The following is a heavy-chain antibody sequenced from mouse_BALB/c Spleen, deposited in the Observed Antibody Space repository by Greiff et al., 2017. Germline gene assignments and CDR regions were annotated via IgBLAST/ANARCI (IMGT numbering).Heavy chain of an antibody. Sequence: EVKLMESGPGLVKPSQSLSLTCTVTGYSITSDYAWNWIRQFPGNKLEWMGYISYSGSTSYNPSLKSRISITRDTSKNQFFLQLNSVTTEDTATYYCARGDYYGSSEFAYWGQGTLVTVSA. CDR2: ISYSGST. V-gene: IGHV3-2*02. CDR1: GYSITSDYA. D-gene: IGHD1-1*01. J-gene: IGHJ3*01. CDR3: ARGDYYGSSEFAY.